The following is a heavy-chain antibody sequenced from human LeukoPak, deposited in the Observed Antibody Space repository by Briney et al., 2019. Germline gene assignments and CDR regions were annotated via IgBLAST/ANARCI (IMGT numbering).Heavy chain of an antibody. D-gene: IGHD3-10*01. CDR1: GGSISSYY. Sequence: SETLSLTCTVSGGSISSYYWSWIRPPPGKGLEWIGYIYYSGSTNYNPSLKSRVTISVDTSNNQFSLKLTSVTAADTAVYYCARRNFYNTGSYFDYWGQGTLVTVSS. J-gene: IGHJ4*02. V-gene: IGHV4-59*08. CDR2: IYYSGST. CDR3: ARRNFYNTGSYFDY.